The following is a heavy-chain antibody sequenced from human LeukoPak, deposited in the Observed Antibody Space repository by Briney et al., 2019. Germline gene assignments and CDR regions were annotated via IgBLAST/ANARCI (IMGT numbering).Heavy chain of an antibody. CDR2: FYYRGPT. J-gene: IGHJ3*02. Sequence: SEPLTLTCTVPDNSLSTYFWTGIPKSPGKAPRGIGYFYYRGPTHDNPPLKSRVPISVDTSKNQFSLKLSSVTGADTALYYCARRAGEGAFDIWGQGTMVTVSS. D-gene: IGHD3-16*01. CDR3: ARRAGEGAFDI. CDR1: DNSLSTYF. V-gene: IGHV4-59*08.